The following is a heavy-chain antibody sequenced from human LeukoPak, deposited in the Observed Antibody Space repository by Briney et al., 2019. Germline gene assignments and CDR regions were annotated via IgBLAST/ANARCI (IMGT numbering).Heavy chain of an antibody. CDR1: GYTFTGDY. CDR3: ARVFGIVVVDFDY. Sequence: ASVKVSCKASGYTFTGDYMHWVRQAPGQGLEWMGRINPNSGGTNYAQKFQGRVTMTRDTSISTAYMELSRLRSDDTAVYYCARVFGIVVVDFDYWGQGTLVTVSS. V-gene: IGHV1-2*06. D-gene: IGHD3-22*01. J-gene: IGHJ4*02. CDR2: INPNSGGT.